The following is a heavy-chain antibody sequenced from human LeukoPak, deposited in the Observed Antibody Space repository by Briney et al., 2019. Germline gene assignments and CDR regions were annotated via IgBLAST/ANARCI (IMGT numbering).Heavy chain of an antibody. CDR3: ERGHTILAY. V-gene: IGHV3-7*04. CDR2: TNEDESEK. CDR1: GLTFSSFW. J-gene: IGHJ4*02. D-gene: IGHD3-9*01. Sequence: PGGSLRLSCATSGLTFSSFWMSWVRQAPGKGLEWVANTNEDESEKNYVDSVKGRFTISRDNAKNSLYLQMDSLRAEDTAVYYCERGHTILAYWGQGAPVTVSS.